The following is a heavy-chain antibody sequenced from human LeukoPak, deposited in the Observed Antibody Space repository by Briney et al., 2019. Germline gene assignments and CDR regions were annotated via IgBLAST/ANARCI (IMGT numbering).Heavy chain of an antibody. D-gene: IGHD3-10*01. Sequence: GGSLRLSCAASGFTFYDYTMYWVRQAPGKGLEWVSLISGDGGSTYYADFVKGRFTISRDKNRNSLYLQMKTLRPDDTALYYCARDNYGSGSYLDYWGQGTLVTVSS. J-gene: IGHJ4*02. CDR1: GFTFYDYT. CDR3: ARDNYGSGSYLDY. CDR2: ISGDGGST. V-gene: IGHV3-43*02.